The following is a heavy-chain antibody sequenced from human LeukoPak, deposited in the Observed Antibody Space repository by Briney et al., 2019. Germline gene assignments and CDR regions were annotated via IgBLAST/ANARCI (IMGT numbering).Heavy chain of an antibody. Sequence: GGSLRLSCAASGFTFSSHAMSWVRQAPGKGLEWVSAISGSGGSTYYADSVKGRFTISRDNSKNTLYLQMNSLRAEDTAVYYCAKDLLRYYYGSGSYRYGMDVWGQGTTVTVSS. CDR3: AKDLLRYYYGSGSYRYGMDV. D-gene: IGHD3-10*01. CDR1: GFTFSSHA. J-gene: IGHJ6*02. V-gene: IGHV3-23*01. CDR2: ISGSGGST.